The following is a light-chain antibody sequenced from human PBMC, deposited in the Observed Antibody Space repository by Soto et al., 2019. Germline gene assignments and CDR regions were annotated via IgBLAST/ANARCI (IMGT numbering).Light chain of an antibody. CDR3: QQYGSSPCT. V-gene: IGKV3D-15*02. CDR1: QSLRGN. Sequence: VMPQSPATLSASPGDSAKLSCRASQSLRGNVAWYQQKPGQAPRLLSYGTSNRATGIPDRFSGSGSGTEFTLTISRLEPEDFAVYHCQQYGSSPCTFGPGTKGDN. J-gene: IGKJ3*01. CDR2: GTS.